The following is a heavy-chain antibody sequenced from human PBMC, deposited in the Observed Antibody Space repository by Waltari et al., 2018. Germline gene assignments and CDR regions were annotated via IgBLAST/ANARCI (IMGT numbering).Heavy chain of an antibody. CDR1: GGSIYTTSYY. Sequence: QLHLQESGAGLLKPSETLSLTCTVSGGSIYTTSYYWGWIRRPPGKGLEWIGTIDYSGSAPHTPALKSRVTLSIDTSKNQFSLEMRSVTAADTSIYYCARRNRVMDAFDIWGQGTMVTVSA. CDR2: IDYSGSA. J-gene: IGHJ3*02. CDR3: ARRNRVMDAFDI. V-gene: IGHV4-39*01. D-gene: IGHD2-21*01.